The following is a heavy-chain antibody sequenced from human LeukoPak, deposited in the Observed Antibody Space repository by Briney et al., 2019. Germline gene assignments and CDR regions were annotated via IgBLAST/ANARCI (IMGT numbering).Heavy chain of an antibody. V-gene: IGHV3-21*01. J-gene: IGHJ4*02. CDR1: GFTFSSYD. D-gene: IGHD3-3*01. CDR3: VLLYYDFWSGYSPGTDC. Sequence: GRSLRLSCAASGFTFSSYDMHWVRQALGEGLEWVSSIISSSYIYYADSVKGRFTISSDNDKNSLYLHMNSLRAKDTAVYYCVLLYYDFWSGYSPGTDCWGQGTLVTVSS. CDR2: IISSSYI.